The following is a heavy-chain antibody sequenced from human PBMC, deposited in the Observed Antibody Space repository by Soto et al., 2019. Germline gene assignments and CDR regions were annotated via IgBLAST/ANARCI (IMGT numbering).Heavy chain of an antibody. Sequence: QVQLVESGGGVVQPGRSLRLSCAASGFTFSSFAMHWVRQAPGKGLEWVAVISNDGSNKYYADSVKGRFTISRDNSKNTLYLQMNSLRTEDTAVYYCARDGRYSYGGYYFDSWGQGTLVTVSS. CDR2: ISNDGSNK. V-gene: IGHV3-30-3*01. D-gene: IGHD5-18*01. CDR3: ARDGRYSYGGYYFDS. CDR1: GFTFSSFA. J-gene: IGHJ4*02.